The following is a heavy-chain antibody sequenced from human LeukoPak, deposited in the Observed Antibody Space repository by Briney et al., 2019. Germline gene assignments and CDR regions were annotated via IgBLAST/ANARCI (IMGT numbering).Heavy chain of an antibody. CDR3: ARDGCTSANCLCPYGLNV. CDR1: EFTVSYNY. CDR2: IYGGGTT. D-gene: IGHD2-2*01. V-gene: IGHV3-53*01. J-gene: IGHJ6*02. Sequence: GGSLRLSCAASEFTVSYNYMNWVRQAPGKGLEWVSVIYGGGTTYYADSVKGRFTISRDNSKNTLYLQMNSLRAEDTAVYYCARDGCTSANCLCPYGLNVWGQGTTVIVSS.